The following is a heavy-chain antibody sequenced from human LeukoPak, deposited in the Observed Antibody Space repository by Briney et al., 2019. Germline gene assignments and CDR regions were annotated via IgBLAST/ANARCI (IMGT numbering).Heavy chain of an antibody. V-gene: IGHV4-39*07. CDR3: TVLLWFGEYDY. CDR1: GGSISSSSYY. Sequence: SETLSLTCTVSGGSISSSSYYWGWIRQPPGKGLEWIGSIYYSGSTYYNPSLKSRVTISVDTSENQFSLKLSSVTAADTAVYYCTVLLWFGEYDYWGQGTLVTVSS. J-gene: IGHJ4*02. D-gene: IGHD3-10*01. CDR2: IYYSGST.